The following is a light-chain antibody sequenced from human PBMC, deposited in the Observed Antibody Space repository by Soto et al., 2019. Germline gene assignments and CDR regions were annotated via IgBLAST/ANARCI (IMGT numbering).Light chain of an antibody. Sequence: SYELTQPPSVSVAPEKTARLTCGGDNIGSKRVHWYRQKPGQAPVLVIYYDSDRPSGIPERFSGSNFGNTATPTINRVEAGDEADYYCQVWDITTDHYVFGTGTKLTVL. CDR1: NIGSKR. CDR2: YDS. J-gene: IGLJ1*01. CDR3: QVWDITTDHYV. V-gene: IGLV3-21*04.